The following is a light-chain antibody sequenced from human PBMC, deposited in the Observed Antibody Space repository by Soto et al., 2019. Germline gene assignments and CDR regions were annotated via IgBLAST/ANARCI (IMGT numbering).Light chain of an antibody. Sequence: DIQMTHSPSTLSASLGDRVTITCRASQSISTRLAWYQHKPGKAPKLLIYDASSLESGVPSRFSGSASGTEFTLTISSLQPDDFATYYCQQYNSYSTFGQGTKVDIK. J-gene: IGKJ1*01. V-gene: IGKV1-5*01. CDR1: QSISTR. CDR2: DAS. CDR3: QQYNSYST.